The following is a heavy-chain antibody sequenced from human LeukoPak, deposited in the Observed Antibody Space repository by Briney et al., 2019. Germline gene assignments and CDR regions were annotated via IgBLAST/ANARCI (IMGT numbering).Heavy chain of an antibody. J-gene: IGHJ4*02. D-gene: IGHD5-12*01. CDR2: ISSSSNYI. CDR3: AREREYSGYDLVDY. Sequence: GGSLILSCAASGFTFISYSMNWVRQAPGKGLEWVSSISSSSNYIYYADSVKGRFTISRDNAKNSLYLQMNSLRAEDTAVYYCAREREYSGYDLVDYWGQGTLVTVSS. CDR1: GFTFISYS. V-gene: IGHV3-21*01.